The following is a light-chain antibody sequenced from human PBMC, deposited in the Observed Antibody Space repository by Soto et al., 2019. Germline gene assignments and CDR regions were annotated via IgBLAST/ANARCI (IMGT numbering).Light chain of an antibody. CDR3: QHLYTYPLT. Sequence: DIQLTQSPSFLSASVGDRVTITCRASQGISGYLVWYQQKPGKAPKLLIYAASTLQSGVPSRFSGSASGTEFTLTISSLQPEDFASYYCQHLYTYPLTFGGGTKVEIK. V-gene: IGKV1-9*01. J-gene: IGKJ4*01. CDR2: AAS. CDR1: QGISGY.